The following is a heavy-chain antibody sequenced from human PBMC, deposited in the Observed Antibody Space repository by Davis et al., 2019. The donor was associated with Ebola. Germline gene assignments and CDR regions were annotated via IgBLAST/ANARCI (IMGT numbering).Heavy chain of an antibody. V-gene: IGHV3-43D*03. Sequence: GESLKISCAASGFTFSSYEMNWVRQAPGKGLEWVSLISWDGGSTYYADSVKGRFTISRDNSKNSLYLQMNSLRAEDTALYYCAKAVYDSSGYGDYWGQGTLVTVSS. CDR2: ISWDGGST. CDR3: AKAVYDSSGYGDY. D-gene: IGHD3-22*01. CDR1: GFTFSSYE. J-gene: IGHJ4*02.